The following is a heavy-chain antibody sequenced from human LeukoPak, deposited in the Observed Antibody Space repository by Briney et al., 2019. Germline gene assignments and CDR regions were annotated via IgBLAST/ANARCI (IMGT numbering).Heavy chain of an antibody. CDR3: AREGYSTGWYFFDN. V-gene: IGHV3-23*01. J-gene: IGHJ4*02. CDR1: GFTFSTYA. D-gene: IGHD6-13*01. Sequence: PGGSLRLSCAASGFTFSTYAMAWVRQAPGKGLEWVSGIRGSGTETYYADSVKGRFTISRDNAKNTLYLGMNSLRADDTAVYYCAREGYSTGWYFFDNWGRGTRVTVSS. CDR2: IRGSGTET.